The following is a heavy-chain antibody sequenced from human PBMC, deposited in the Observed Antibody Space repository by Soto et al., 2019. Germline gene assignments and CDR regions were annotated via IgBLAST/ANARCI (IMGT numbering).Heavy chain of an antibody. Sequence: PGWSLRLSCASSVFIFIGSAIQWVRQASGKGLEWVGRIRSRANNFATSSAASVKGRFTFSRDDSKNTAYLQMNTLKPEDTAVYYCARGQGAAIGDYYYHGMDVWGQGTTVTVSS. CDR3: ARGQGAAIGDYYYHGMDV. V-gene: IGHV3-73*01. J-gene: IGHJ6*02. D-gene: IGHD2-2*02. CDR2: IRSRANNFAT. CDR1: VFIFIGSA.